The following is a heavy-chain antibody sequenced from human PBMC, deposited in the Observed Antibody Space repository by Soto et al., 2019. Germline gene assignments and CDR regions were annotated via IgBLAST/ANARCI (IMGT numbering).Heavy chain of an antibody. CDR3: AIDGRYYYGFDV. J-gene: IGHJ6*02. Sequence: QVQLQESGPGLVKPSQTLSLTCTVSGDSITNSDYYWNWIRQSPGKGLECSASIDYSGNTYYNPSLKSRVVISADTSKKLFSLKWRAVTAADSSLYFCAIDGRYYYGFDVWGQGTTVTVSS. CDR2: IDYSGNT. V-gene: IGHV4-30-4*01. CDR1: GDSITNSDYY.